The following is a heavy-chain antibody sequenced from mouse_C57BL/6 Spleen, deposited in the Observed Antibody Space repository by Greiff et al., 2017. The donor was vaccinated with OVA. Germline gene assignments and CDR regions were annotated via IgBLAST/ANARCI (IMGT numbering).Heavy chain of an antibody. Sequence: VKLVESGPGLVQPSQSLSITCTVSGFSLTSYGVHWVRQSPGKGLEWLGVIWSGGSTDYNASFISRLSISKDNSKSHVFFKMNSLQADDTAIYYCACYDCYYSYAMDYWGQGTSVTVSS. D-gene: IGHD2-3*01. V-gene: IGHV2-2*01. CDR1: GFSLTSYG. CDR3: ACYDCYYSYAMDY. J-gene: IGHJ4*01. CDR2: IWSGGST.